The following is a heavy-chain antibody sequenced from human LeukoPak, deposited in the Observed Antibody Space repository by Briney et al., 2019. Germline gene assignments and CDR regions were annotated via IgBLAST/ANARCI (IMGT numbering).Heavy chain of an antibody. D-gene: IGHD2-2*01. CDR1: GYTFTSYG. CDR3: ARGKVDIVVVPAADFDY. Sequence: ASVKVSCKASGYTFTSYGITWVRQPPGQGLEWMGWISAYNGNTNYAQKLQGRVTMTTDTSTSTAYMELRSLRSDDTAVYYCARGKVDIVVVPAADFDYWGQGTLVTVSS. CDR2: ISAYNGNT. J-gene: IGHJ4*02. V-gene: IGHV1-18*01.